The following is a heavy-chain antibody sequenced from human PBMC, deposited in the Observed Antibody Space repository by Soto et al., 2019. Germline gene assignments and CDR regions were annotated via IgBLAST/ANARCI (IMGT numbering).Heavy chain of an antibody. CDR3: ARIFWDIVVVKGYYYYGMDV. J-gene: IGHJ6*02. D-gene: IGHD2-2*01. Sequence: QVTLKESGPVLVKPTETLTLTCTVSGFSLSNARMGVSWIRQPPGKALEWLAHIFSNDEKSYSTSLKSRLTITKDTSKSQVVLTLTNMDAVDTATSYCARIFWDIVVVKGYYYYGMDVCGQGTTVTVSS. CDR2: IFSNDEK. CDR1: GFSLSNARMG. V-gene: IGHV2-26*01.